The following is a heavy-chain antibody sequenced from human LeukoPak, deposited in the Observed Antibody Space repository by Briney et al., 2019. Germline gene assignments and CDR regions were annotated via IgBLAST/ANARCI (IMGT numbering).Heavy chain of an antibody. Sequence: GGSLRLSCAASGFTFNNYWMHWVRQVPGKGLVWVSRINSDGTRTNYVDSAKGRFTISRDNAKNTLFLQMNSLGAEDSAVYYCARGNFYSGSGSSPLDYWGQGTLVTVSS. CDR3: ARGNFYSGSGSSPLDY. J-gene: IGHJ4*02. V-gene: IGHV3-74*01. CDR2: INSDGTRT. CDR1: GFTFNNYW. D-gene: IGHD3-10*01.